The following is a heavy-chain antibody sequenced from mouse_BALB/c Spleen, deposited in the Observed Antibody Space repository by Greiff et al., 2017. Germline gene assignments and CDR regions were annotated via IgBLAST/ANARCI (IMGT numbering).Heavy chain of an antibody. CDR3: AREGGITTSWFAY. V-gene: IGHV1-31*01. Sequence: VQLKESGPELVKPGASVKISCKASGYSFTGYYMHWVKQSHVKSLEWIGRINPYNGATSYNQNFKDKASLTVDKSSSTAYMELHSLTSEDSAVYYCAREGGITTSWFAYWGQGTLVTVSA. D-gene: IGHD2-4*01. J-gene: IGHJ3*01. CDR1: GYSFTGYY. CDR2: INPYNGAT.